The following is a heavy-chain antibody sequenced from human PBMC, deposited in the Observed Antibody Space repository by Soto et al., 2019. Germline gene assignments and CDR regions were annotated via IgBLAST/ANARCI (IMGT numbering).Heavy chain of an antibody. V-gene: IGHV3-48*01. J-gene: IGHJ4*02. D-gene: IGHD3-16*01. CDR3: ARVEVNYDYIWGHRVGVSDY. CDR1: GFTFSSYS. CDR2: ISSSSSTL. Sequence: EVQLVESGGGLVQPGGSLRLSCAASGFTFSSYSMNWVRQAPGKGLEWVSYISSSSSTLYYADSVKGRFTISRDNAKNSLYLQMNSLRAEDTAVYYCARVEVNYDYIWGHRVGVSDYWGQGTLVTVSS.